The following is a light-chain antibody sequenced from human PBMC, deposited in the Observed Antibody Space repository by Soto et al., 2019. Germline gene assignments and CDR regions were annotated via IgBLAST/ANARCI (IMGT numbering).Light chain of an antibody. V-gene: IGKV1D-13*01. J-gene: IGKJ1*01. CDR1: QGISSA. CDR3: QQFKDYVWT. Sequence: GGRVTITCRASQGISSALAWYQQKPGKAPKLLIYDASSLERGVPSRFSGSGSGTEFTLIISNLQPDDFATYYCQQFKDYVWTFGQGTKVDIK. CDR2: DAS.